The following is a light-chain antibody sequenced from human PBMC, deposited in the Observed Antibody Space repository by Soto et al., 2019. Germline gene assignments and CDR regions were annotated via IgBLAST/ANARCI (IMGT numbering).Light chain of an antibody. CDR3: LQYNGWPPKT. V-gene: IGKV3-15*01. CDR2: GAS. CDR1: QSISTN. J-gene: IGKJ1*01. Sequence: IVMTQSPATLSVSPGERVTLSCRASQSISTNLAWYQQKPGQAPRLLIYGASTRATGIPDRFSGSGSGIEFTLIITSLQSEDFAVYYCLQYNGWPPKTFGQGTKLEIK.